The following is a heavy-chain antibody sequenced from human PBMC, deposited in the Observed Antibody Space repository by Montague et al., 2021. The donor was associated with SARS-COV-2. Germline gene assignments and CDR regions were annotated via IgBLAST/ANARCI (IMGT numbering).Heavy chain of an antibody. Sequence: PALVKPTQTLTLTCTFSGFSLNTSGEGVGWVRQPPGKALEWLALIYWDDDKRYSPSLKSRSTISKDTTKNEVVLTVANMDPVDTATYYCARYCDYGSWFAPWGQGTLVTVSS. J-gene: IGHJ5*02. D-gene: IGHD4-17*01. CDR1: GFSLNTSGEG. V-gene: IGHV2-5*02. CDR2: IYWDDDK. CDR3: ARYCDYGSWFAP.